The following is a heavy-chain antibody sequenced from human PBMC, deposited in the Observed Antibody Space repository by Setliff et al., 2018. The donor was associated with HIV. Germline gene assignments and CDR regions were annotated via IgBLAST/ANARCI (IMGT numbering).Heavy chain of an antibody. CDR2: LTSSGSTI. D-gene: IGHD2-2*01. V-gene: IGHV3-11*04. J-gene: IGHJ4*02. Sequence: GGSLRLSCTASGFTFGEYAMSWIRQAPGKGLEWVSYLTSSGSTIYYADSAKGRFTISRDNAKSSLYLQMNSLRAEDTAMYYCARRAYCSSTTCFDNWGQGTLVTVSS. CDR3: ARRAYCSSTTCFDN. CDR1: GFTFGEYA.